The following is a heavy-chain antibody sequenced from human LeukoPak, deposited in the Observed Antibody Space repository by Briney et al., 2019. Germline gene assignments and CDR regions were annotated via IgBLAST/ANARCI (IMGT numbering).Heavy chain of an antibody. CDR1: GYSFTGYY. CDR2: ININSGDT. D-gene: IGHD3-22*01. Sequence: ASVKVSCKASGYSFTGYYMHWVRQAPGQGLQWMGWININSGDTNYAQKFRGRVTMTRDTSINTAYVELTRLTSDDAAVYYCARGGPFYFDNSGYYYYWGQGTLVTVSS. CDR3: ARGGPFYFDNSGYYYY. V-gene: IGHV1-2*02. J-gene: IGHJ4*02.